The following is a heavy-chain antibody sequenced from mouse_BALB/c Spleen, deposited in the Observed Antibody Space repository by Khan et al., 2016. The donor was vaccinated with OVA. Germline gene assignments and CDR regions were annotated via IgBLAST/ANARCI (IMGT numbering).Heavy chain of an antibody. V-gene: IGHV1-4*01. Sequence: QAQLQLSGAELARPGASVKMSCKTSGYSFTTYTLHWVKQRPGRILEWIGHINPSNDYTNYNQKFKDKSTLTADKSSSTAYMQLSSLTSEDSAVYYCGRSGQLVLRGGFTYWGQGTLVTVSA. CDR2: INPSNDYT. J-gene: IGHJ3*01. CDR1: GYSFTTYT. CDR3: GRSGQLVLRGGFTY. D-gene: IGHD3-2*01.